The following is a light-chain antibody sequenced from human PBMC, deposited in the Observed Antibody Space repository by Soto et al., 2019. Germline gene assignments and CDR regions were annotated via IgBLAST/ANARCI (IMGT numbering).Light chain of an antibody. CDR3: QAWDSSTAGV. V-gene: IGLV3-1*01. CDR2: QNS. CDR1: KLGDKY. Sequence: SYELTQPPSVSVSPGQTASITCSGDKLGDKYACWYQQKPGQSPVLVIYQNSKRPSGIPERFSGSNSGNTGTLTISGTQAMDEADYYCQAWDSSTAGVFGTGTKLTVL. J-gene: IGLJ1*01.